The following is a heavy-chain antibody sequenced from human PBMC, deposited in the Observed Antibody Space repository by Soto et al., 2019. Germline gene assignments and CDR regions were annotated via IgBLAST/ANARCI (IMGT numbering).Heavy chain of an antibody. CDR3: ARGGSGWSPYYYYGMDV. CDR2: ISSSSSTI. V-gene: IGHV3-48*02. Sequence: PGGSLRLSCAASGFTFSSYSMNWVRQAPGKGLEWVSYISSSSSTIYYADSVKGRFTISRDNAKNSLYLQMNSLRDEDTAVYYCARGGSGWSPYYYYGMDVWGQGTTVTVSS. D-gene: IGHD6-19*01. J-gene: IGHJ6*02. CDR1: GFTFSSYS.